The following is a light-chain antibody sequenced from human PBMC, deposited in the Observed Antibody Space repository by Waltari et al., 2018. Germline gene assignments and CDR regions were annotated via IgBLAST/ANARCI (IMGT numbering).Light chain of an antibody. Sequence: SYELTQPPSVSVSPGQTATITCSGHALPRHFAFWYQHKAGHAPLLVLSKDDQRPPGLPERFSGSSSGATVTVTISGGQAGDESVYYFQSGDIDYPVVFGGGTHLTVL. CDR2: KDD. CDR1: ALPRHF. J-gene: IGLJ2*01. CDR3: QSGDIDYPVV. V-gene: IGLV3-25*03.